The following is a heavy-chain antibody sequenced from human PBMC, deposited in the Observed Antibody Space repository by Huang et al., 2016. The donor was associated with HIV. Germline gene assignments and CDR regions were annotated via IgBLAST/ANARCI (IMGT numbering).Heavy chain of an antibody. Sequence: QVQLVQSGAEVKKPGSSVKVSCKASGGTFSSYVICWVRQAPGHGLVWMGRITPIFNKTNFAQKFQGSVTIIADESTRTAYMEMSSLRPGGMACYYCATGPHRSESVNWGQGTLVIVSS. J-gene: IGHJ4*02. CDR2: ITPIFNKT. V-gene: IGHV1-69*18. D-gene: IGHD3-3*01. CDR1: GGTFSSYV. CDR3: ATGPHRSESVN.